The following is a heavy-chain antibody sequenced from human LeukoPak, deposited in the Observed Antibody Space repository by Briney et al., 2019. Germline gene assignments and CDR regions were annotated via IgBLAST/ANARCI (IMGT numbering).Heavy chain of an antibody. CDR3: AGYSYVDLTIDY. CDR2: IYYSGST. Sequence: PSEALSLTCTVSGGSISSGDYYRSWIRQPPGKGLEWIGYIYYSGSTYYNSSLKSRVTISVDTSKNQFSLKLSSVTAADTAVYYCAGYSYVDLTIDYWGQGTLVTVSS. V-gene: IGHV4-30-4*01. D-gene: IGHD5-18*01. J-gene: IGHJ4*02. CDR1: GGSISSGDYY.